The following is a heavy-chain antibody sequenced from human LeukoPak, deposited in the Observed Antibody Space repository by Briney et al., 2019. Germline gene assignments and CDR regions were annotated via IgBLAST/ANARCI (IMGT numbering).Heavy chain of an antibody. CDR1: GATLSKIS. D-gene: IGHD3-22*01. CDR3: ATGAIVFDY. V-gene: IGHV1-24*01. CDR2: VGHEDGTT. J-gene: IGHJ4*02. Sequence: ASVRVSCKVSGATLSKISIDWVRQAHGKGLEWMGSVGHEDGTTIHAQKFQGRFNMTVDTATDIAYMEMSSLMSEDTAIYYCATGAIVFDYWGQGTLVTVSS.